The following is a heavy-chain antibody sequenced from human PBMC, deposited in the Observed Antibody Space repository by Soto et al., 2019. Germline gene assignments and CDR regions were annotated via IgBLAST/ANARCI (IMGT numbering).Heavy chain of an antibody. J-gene: IGHJ4*02. CDR2: ISSNGGST. CDR1: GFTFSSYA. D-gene: IGHD5-12*01. V-gene: IGHV3-64D*06. Sequence: PGGSLRLSCSASGFTFSSYAMHWVRQAPGKGLEYVSAISSNGGSTYYADSVKGRFTISRDNSKNTLYLQMSSLRAEDTAVYYCVKDPGYSGYDLDYPSGYFDYWGQGTLVTVSS. CDR3: VKDPGYSGYDLDYPSGYFDY.